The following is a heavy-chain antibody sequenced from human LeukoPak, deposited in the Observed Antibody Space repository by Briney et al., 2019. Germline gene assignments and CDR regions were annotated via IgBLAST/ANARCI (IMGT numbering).Heavy chain of an antibody. CDR1: GFTFSSYG. CDR2: ISNSGGST. CDR3: AISNGYGLIDI. J-gene: IGHJ3*02. D-gene: IGHD3-22*01. V-gene: IGHV3-23*01. Sequence: PGGSLRLSCAASGFTFSSYGMSWVRQAPGKGLEWVSSISNSGGSTYHADSVKGRFTISRDNSKNTLYLQMNSLRAEDTAVYYCAISNGYGLIDIWGQGTMVTVSS.